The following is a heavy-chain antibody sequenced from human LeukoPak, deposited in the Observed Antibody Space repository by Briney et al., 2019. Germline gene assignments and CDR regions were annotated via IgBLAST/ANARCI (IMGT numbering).Heavy chain of an antibody. D-gene: IGHD6-19*01. Sequence: GGSLRLSCAASGFTFSSYAMHWVRQAPGKGLEWVAVISYDGSNKYYADSVKGRFTISRDNSKNTLYLQMNSLRAEDTAVYYCARDPAVAGPGDYWGQGTLVTASS. CDR3: ARDPAVAGPGDY. CDR1: GFTFSSYA. V-gene: IGHV3-30*04. J-gene: IGHJ4*02. CDR2: ISYDGSNK.